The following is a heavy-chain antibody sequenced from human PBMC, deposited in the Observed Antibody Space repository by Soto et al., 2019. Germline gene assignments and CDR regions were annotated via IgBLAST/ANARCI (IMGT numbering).Heavy chain of an antibody. V-gene: IGHV4-59*01. CDR1: GGSISSYY. CDR3: ARSPFNLWFGELSACMDV. Sequence: QVQLQESGPGLVKPSETLSLTCTVSGGSISSYYWSWIRQPPGRGLEWIGYISYSGSTNYNPSLKRRVTISVDTSKIHFSLHLRSVTAADTAVYYGARSPFNLWFGELSACMDVWGQGSTVTVAS. CDR2: ISYSGST. J-gene: IGHJ6*02. D-gene: IGHD3-10*01.